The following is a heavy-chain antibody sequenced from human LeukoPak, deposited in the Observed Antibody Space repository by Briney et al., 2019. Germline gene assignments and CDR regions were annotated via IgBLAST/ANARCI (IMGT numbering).Heavy chain of an antibody. CDR1: GFTFSNYA. D-gene: IGHD1-26*01. V-gene: IGHV3-23*01. Sequence: GGSLRLSCAAPGFTFSNYAMGWVRQAPGKGLEWVSAVSGTGFATYYADSVKGRFTVSRDNSKNTLYLQINSLRADDTAVYYCAKDGDRASYSYFDYWGQGALVTVSS. J-gene: IGHJ4*02. CDR3: AKDGDRASYSYFDY. CDR2: VSGTGFAT.